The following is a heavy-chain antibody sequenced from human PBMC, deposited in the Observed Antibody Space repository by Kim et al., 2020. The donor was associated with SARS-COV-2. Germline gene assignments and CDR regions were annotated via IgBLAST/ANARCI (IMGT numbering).Heavy chain of an antibody. D-gene: IGHD3-10*01. Sequence: GGSLRLSCSASGFTFSSYAMHWVRQAPGKGLEYVSAISSNGGSTYYADSAKGRFTISRDNSKNTLYLQMSSLRAEDTAVYYCVPIKLWFGESGGGYWGQGTLVTVSS. CDR3: VPIKLWFGESGGGY. V-gene: IGHV3-64D*06. CDR1: GFTFSSYA. CDR2: ISSNGGST. J-gene: IGHJ4*02.